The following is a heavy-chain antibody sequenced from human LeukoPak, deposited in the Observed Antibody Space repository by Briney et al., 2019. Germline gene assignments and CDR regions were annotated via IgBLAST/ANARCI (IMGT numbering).Heavy chain of an antibody. D-gene: IGHD3-22*01. CDR1: GYSFTSYW. V-gene: IGHV5-10-1*01. Sequence: GESLKISCKGCGYSFTSYWISWVRQMPGTGLEWMGRIDPSDSYTNYSPSFQGHVTISADKSISTAYLQWSSLKASDTAMYYCARLPKSNYDSSGSSDYWGQGTLVTVSS. J-gene: IGHJ4*02. CDR2: IDPSDSYT. CDR3: ARLPKSNYDSSGSSDY.